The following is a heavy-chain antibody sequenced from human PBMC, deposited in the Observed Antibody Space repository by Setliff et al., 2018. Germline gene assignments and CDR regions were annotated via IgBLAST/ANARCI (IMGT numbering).Heavy chain of an antibody. CDR2: ITPVLGTT. D-gene: IGHD6-13*01. V-gene: IGHV1-69*11. Sequence: SVKVSCKASGGPFSNYAISWVRQAPGQGLEWMGRITPVLGTTDYSQKFQGRVTITADESTRTVNMELTSLRSEDTALYYCARGALNWGIRGYNWLDPWGQGTLVTVSS. CDR3: ARGALNWGIRGYNWLDP. J-gene: IGHJ5*02. CDR1: GGPFSNYA.